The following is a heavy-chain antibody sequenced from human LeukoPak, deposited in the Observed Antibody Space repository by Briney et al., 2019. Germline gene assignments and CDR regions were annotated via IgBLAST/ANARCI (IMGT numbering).Heavy chain of an antibody. Sequence: TLSLTCTVSGGSISSGGYYWSWIRQPPGKGLEWIGYIYHSGSTYYNPSLKSRVTISVDRSKNQFSLKLSSVTAADTAVYYCARQDYNGLGSRYAFDIWGQGTMVTVSS. V-gene: IGHV4-30-2*01. CDR3: ARQDYNGLGSRYAFDI. J-gene: IGHJ3*02. D-gene: IGHD3-10*01. CDR2: IYHSGST. CDR1: GGSISSGGYY.